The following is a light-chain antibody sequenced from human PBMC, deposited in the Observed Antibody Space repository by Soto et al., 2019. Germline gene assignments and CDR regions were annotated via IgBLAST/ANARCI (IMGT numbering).Light chain of an antibody. Sequence: DIPMTQSPSSVSASVGDRVTITCRASQGIGSWLAWYQQMPGKAPKLLIYDASRLQSGVPSRFVGTRSEPDFTLSISSLQREDFATYYFQQANCFPLTLGPGTKALI. CDR3: QQANCFPLT. CDR2: DAS. J-gene: IGKJ3*01. CDR1: QGIGSW. V-gene: IGKV1-12*01.